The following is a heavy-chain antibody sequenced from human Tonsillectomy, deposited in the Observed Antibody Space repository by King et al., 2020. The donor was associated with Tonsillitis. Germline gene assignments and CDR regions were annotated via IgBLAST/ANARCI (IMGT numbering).Heavy chain of an antibody. V-gene: IGHV4-61*02. Sequence: VQLQESGPGLVKPSQTLSLTCTVSGGSFSSGTSYWTWIRQPAGKGLEWIGRISTSGSTNYNPSLRSRVSMSVATSRSQFSLKLSSLTAADSAVYYCARDLTYCGGDCFSFDDWGQGTLVTVSS. CDR3: ARDLTYCGGDCFSFDD. CDR2: ISTSGST. J-gene: IGHJ4*02. D-gene: IGHD2-21*01. CDR1: GGSFSSGTSY.